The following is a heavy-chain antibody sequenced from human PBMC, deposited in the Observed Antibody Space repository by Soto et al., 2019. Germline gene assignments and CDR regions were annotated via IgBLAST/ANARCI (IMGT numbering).Heavy chain of an antibody. V-gene: IGHV1-18*01. CDR2: ISTFHGNT. J-gene: IGHJ6*02. D-gene: IGHD3-22*01. Sequence: QVQLVQSGAEVKKPGASVKVSCKASGYTFTNQGISWVRQAPGQGLEWVGWISTFHGNTDFAQKLQGRVTLTTDTSTSTAYMELRDLRSDDTAVYFCARDPGRSSDRWRVRQVADGDYYRMDVWGQGTTVTV. CDR1: GYTFTNQG. CDR3: ARDPGRSSDRWRVRQVADGDYYRMDV.